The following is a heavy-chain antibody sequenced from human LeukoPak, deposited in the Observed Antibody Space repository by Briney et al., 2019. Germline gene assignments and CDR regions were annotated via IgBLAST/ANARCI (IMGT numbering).Heavy chain of an antibody. V-gene: IGHV3-7*02. D-gene: IGHD5-12*01. CDR3: ARQPRKSGYSGYDPYYYYGMDV. CDR2: IKQDGSEK. J-gene: IGHJ6*02. CDR1: GFTFSSYW. Sequence: PGGSLRLSCAASGFTFSSYWMSWVRQAPGKGLEWVANIKQDGSEKYYVDPVKGRFTISRDNAKNSLYLQMNSLRAEDTAVYYCARQPRKSGYSGYDPYYYYGMDVWGQGTTVTVSS.